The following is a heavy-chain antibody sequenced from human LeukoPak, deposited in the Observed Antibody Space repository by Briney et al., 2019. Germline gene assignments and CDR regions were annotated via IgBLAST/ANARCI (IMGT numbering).Heavy chain of an antibody. D-gene: IGHD2-2*01. CDR3: AKDLAPAAY. Sequence: GGSLRLSCAASGFTFSSSSMSWVRQAPGKGLEWVSALTGSGGSTYYADSVKGRFTISRDNSKKTLFLQMNSLRAEDTAVYYYAKDLAPAAYWGQGTLVTVSS. CDR1: GFTFSSSS. V-gene: IGHV3-23*01. J-gene: IGHJ4*02. CDR2: LTGSGGST.